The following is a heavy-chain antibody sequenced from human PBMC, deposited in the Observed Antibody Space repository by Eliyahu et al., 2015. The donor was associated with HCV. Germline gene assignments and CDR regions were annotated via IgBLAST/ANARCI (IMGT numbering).Heavy chain of an antibody. CDR2: IKSKIDGGTT. CDR3: TTRYGVVPVDV. J-gene: IGHJ6*02. CDR1: GFXFTNAW. Sequence: EVQLVESGGGLVKPGGSLRLSCAASGFXFTNAWMNWVRQAPGKGLEWVGRIKSKIDGGTTDYAAPVKGRFTISRDDSKNTLYLQLDSLKTEDTGVYHCTTRYGVVPVDVWGQGTTVTVSS. V-gene: IGHV3-15*01. D-gene: IGHD4-17*01.